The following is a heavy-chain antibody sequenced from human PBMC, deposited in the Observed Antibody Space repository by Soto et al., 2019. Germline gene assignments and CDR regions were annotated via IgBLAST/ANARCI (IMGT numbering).Heavy chain of an antibody. Sequence: SETLSLTCTVSGASISGYYWSWIRKSAGKGLEWIGRIYATGTTDYNPSLKSRVMMSVDTSKKQFSLKLRSVTAAATAVYYCVRDGTKTLRDWFDPWGQGISVTVSS. J-gene: IGHJ5*02. D-gene: IGHD1-1*01. V-gene: IGHV4-4*07. CDR1: GASISGYY. CDR3: VRDGTKTLRDWFDP. CDR2: IYATGTT.